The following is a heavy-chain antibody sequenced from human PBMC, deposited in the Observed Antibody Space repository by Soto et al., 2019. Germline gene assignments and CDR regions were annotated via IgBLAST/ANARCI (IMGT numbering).Heavy chain of an antibody. CDR2: IYWDDDK. CDR3: ARQNCSSTSCYVAYYYGMDV. J-gene: IGHJ6*02. Sequence: SGPTLVNPTQTLTLTCTFSWFSLSTSGVGVGWIRQPPGKALEWLALIYWDDDKRYSPSLKSRLTITKDTSKNQVVLTMTNMDPVDTATYYCARQNCSSTSCYVAYYYGMDVWGQGTTVTVSS. CDR1: WFSLSTSGVG. V-gene: IGHV2-5*02. D-gene: IGHD2-2*01.